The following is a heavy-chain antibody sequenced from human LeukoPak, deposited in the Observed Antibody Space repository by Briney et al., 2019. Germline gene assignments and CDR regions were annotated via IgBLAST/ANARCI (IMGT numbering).Heavy chain of an antibody. Sequence: GGSLRLSCAASGFTFSSYAMSWVRQAPGKGPEWVSGIGNSGDRTFYADSVKGRFTISRDNSKNTLYLQMNSLRAEDTAVYYCAKPKYSYGNIDYWGQGTLVTVSS. V-gene: IGHV3-23*01. J-gene: IGHJ4*02. D-gene: IGHD5-18*01. CDR2: IGNSGDRT. CDR3: AKPKYSYGNIDY. CDR1: GFTFSSYA.